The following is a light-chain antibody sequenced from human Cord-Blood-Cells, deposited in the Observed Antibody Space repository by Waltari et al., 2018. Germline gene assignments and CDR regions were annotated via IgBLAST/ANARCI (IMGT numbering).Light chain of an antibody. J-gene: IGKJ4*01. CDR1: QDISNY. V-gene: IGKV1-33*01. CDR2: DAS. CDR3: QQYDNLPLT. Sequence: DIQMTQSPSSLSASVGDRVTITCQASQDISNYLNWYQQKPGKAPKLPIYDASNLETGGPSRFSGSGSGTDFTFTISSLQPEDIATYYCQQYDNLPLTFGGGTKVEIK.